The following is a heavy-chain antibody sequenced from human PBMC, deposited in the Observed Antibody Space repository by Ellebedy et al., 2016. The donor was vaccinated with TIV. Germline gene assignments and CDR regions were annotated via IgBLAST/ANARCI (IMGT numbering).Heavy chain of an antibody. CDR2: ISAGGDNI. D-gene: IGHD3-22*01. Sequence: GESLKISCAASGFTFRDFAMHWVRQTPGKRLEWVSVISAGGDNIFQVDSVRGRFTITRDNSKNTLYLEMNRLRAEDTAVYFCAKGTSSGFNYDRVGLEYWGQGTLVTVSS. CDR1: GFTFRDFA. CDR3: AKGTSSGFNYDRVGLEY. V-gene: IGHV3-23*01. J-gene: IGHJ4*02.